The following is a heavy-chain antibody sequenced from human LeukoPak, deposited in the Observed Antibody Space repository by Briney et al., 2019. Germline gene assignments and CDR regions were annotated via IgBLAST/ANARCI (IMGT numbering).Heavy chain of an antibody. CDR1: GGTFSSYA. D-gene: IGHD2-2*01. Sequence: SVKVSCRASGGTFSSYAISWVRQAPGQGREWMGGIIPIFGTANYAQKFQGRVTITADECTSTAYVELSSLRSEGTAVYYCARLVPAALNNWFDPWGQGTLVTVSS. CDR3: ARLVPAALNNWFDP. J-gene: IGHJ5*02. CDR2: IIPIFGTA. V-gene: IGHV1-69*13.